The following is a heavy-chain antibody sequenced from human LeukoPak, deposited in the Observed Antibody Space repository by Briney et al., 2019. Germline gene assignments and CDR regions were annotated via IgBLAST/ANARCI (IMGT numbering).Heavy chain of an antibody. V-gene: IGHV3-9*01. J-gene: IGHJ4*02. CDR1: GFTFGDYA. CDR2: ISLNGGSI. D-gene: IGHD3-10*01. Sequence: GRSLRLSCTASGFTFGDYAMHWVRQPPGKGLEWVSGISLNGGSIGYADSVKGRFTISRDTTKNSLYLQMISLRADDTAVYYCARERTPKPYYGSGDYDRYFENWGQGTVVTVSS. CDR3: ARERTPKPYYGSGDYDRYFEN.